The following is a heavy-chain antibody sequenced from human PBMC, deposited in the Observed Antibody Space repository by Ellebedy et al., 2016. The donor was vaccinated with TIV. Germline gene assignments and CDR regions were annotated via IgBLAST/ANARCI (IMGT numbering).Heavy chain of an antibody. CDR2: INAGNGNT. V-gene: IGHV1-3*01. J-gene: IGHJ4*02. D-gene: IGHD2/OR15-2a*01. Sequence: ASVKVSXXASGYTFLYSSIHWVRQAPGQRLEWMGWINAGNGNTKYSQKFQGRVILTRDTSANAAYMELRSLVSEDTAVYFCARDAPGAAKYFDYWGQGTPVTVSS. CDR1: GYTFLYSS. CDR3: ARDAPGAAKYFDY.